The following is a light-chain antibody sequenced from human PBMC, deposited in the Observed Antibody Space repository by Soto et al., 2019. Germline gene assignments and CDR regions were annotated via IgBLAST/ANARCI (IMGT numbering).Light chain of an antibody. V-gene: IGKV1-5*03. J-gene: IGKJ1*01. Sequence: DLQRTQSPSTLSASVGDRVTITCRASQSVSSWLAWYPPKPGKAPTLLIHTASTLQSGVPSRFSGSGSGTDFTLIISSLKPDDFATYFCQQYNTYRTFGQGTKVDIK. CDR3: QQYNTYRT. CDR1: QSVSSW. CDR2: TAS.